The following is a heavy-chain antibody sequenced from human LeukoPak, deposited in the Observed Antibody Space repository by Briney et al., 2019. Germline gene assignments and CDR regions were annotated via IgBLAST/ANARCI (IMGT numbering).Heavy chain of an antibody. J-gene: IGHJ6*03. CDR3: ARVTFSNSYYYYYMDV. CDR2: ISGYNGEI. CDR1: RYTFTNYG. V-gene: IGHV1-18*01. Sequence: EASVKVSCKTSRYTFTNYGISWVRQAPGQGLEWMGWISGYNGEIKFAQNFQGRVSLTTDTSTSTAYMELRSLRSDDTAVYYCARVTFSNSYYYYYMDVWGKGTTVTVSS. D-gene: IGHD4-11*01.